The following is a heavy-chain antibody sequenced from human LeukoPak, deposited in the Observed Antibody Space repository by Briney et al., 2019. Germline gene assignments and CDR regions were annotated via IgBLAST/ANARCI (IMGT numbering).Heavy chain of an antibody. CDR3: AKEVIPHFDY. CDR2: VSYSGDSK. V-gene: IGHV3-23*01. Sequence: GGSLRLSCAASGFTFSSYAMSWVRQAPGKGLEWVSAVSYSGDSKYYADSVKGRFTISRDNSKNTLYLQMNSLRAEDTAVYYCAKEVIPHFDYWGQGALVTVSS. CDR1: GFTFSSYA. J-gene: IGHJ4*02.